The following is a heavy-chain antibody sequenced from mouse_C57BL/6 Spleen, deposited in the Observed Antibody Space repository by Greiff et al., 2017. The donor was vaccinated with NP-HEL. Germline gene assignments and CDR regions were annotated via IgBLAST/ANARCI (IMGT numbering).Heavy chain of an antibody. D-gene: IGHD1-3*01. CDR2: IDPSDSET. Sequence: QVQLKQPGAELVRPGSSVKLSCKASGYTFTSYWMHWVKQRPIQGLEWIGNIDPSDSETHYNQKFKDKATLTVDKSSSTAYMQLSSLTSEDSAVYYCARRGLVDAMDYWGQGTSVTVSS. CDR3: ARRGLVDAMDY. J-gene: IGHJ4*01. V-gene: IGHV1-52*01. CDR1: GYTFTSYW.